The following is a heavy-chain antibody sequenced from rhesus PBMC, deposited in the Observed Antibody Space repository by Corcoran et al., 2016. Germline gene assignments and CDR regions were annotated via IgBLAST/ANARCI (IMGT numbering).Heavy chain of an antibody. J-gene: IGHJ4*01. CDR1: GFTFSKSW. D-gene: IGHD3-3*01. CDR2: IKRKADGETA. CDR3: TTESVVYYNLWTCYFDY. Sequence: EVQLVESGAGLVQPGGSLRLSCAASGFTFSKSWMSWVRQAPGKGLEWVDRIKRKADGETADYAASVKGRFTISRDDSKNTLYLHMNSLKTEDTAVYYRTTESVVYYNLWTCYFDYWGQGVLVTVSA. V-gene: IGHV3-30*02.